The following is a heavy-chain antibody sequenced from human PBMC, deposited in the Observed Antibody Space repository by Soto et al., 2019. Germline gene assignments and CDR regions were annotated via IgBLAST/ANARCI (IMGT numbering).Heavy chain of an antibody. CDR1: GGSFSSYY. CDR3: ARAHDFWGGRQQPIDS. D-gene: IGHD3-3*01. J-gene: IGHJ4*02. CDR2: INHSGST. Sequence: SETLSLTCAVYGGSFSSYYWSWIRQSPEKGLEWVGEINHSGSTNYNPSLKSRVTISVDTSKNQFSLKLSSVTAADTAVYYCARAHDFWGGRQQPIDSWGQGTLVTVSS. V-gene: IGHV4-34*01.